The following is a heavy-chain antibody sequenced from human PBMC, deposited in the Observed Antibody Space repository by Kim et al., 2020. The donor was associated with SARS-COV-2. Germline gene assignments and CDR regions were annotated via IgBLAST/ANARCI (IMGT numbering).Heavy chain of an antibody. Sequence: NPSLKSRVHISVDTSKNRFSLKLSSVTAADTAVYYCARAFRGSGSRAVDYWGQGTLVTVSS. V-gene: IGHV4-30-2*04. J-gene: IGHJ4*02. D-gene: IGHD3-10*01. CDR3: ARAFRGSGSRAVDY.